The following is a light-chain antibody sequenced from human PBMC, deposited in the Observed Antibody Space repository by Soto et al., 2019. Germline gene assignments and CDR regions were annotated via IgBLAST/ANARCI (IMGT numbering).Light chain of an antibody. V-gene: IGKV1-39*01. CDR1: QDISHY. Sequence: IQMTQSPSSLSASVVDTVTVTCEASQDISHYLNWYQQKPGKAPKLLIYAASSLQSGVPSRFSGSGSGTDFTLTISSLQPEDFATYYCQQSYSTPITFGQGTRLEIK. J-gene: IGKJ5*01. CDR2: AAS. CDR3: QQSYSTPIT.